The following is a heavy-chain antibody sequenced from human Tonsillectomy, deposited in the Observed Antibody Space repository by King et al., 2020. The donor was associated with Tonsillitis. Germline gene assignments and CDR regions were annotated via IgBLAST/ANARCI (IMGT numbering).Heavy chain of an antibody. CDR3: ARGPEPYYYDSWPY. CDR1: GFSFSSYE. Sequence: VQLVESGGDLVQPGGSLRLSCAASGFSFSSYEMNWVRQTPGKGLEWVSYISSSGSTIYYADSVKGRFTVSRDNAKNSLYLQMNSLRAEDTAVYYCARGPEPYYYDSWPYWGQGTLVTVSS. V-gene: IGHV3-48*03. J-gene: IGHJ4*02. CDR2: ISSSGSTI. D-gene: IGHD3-22*01.